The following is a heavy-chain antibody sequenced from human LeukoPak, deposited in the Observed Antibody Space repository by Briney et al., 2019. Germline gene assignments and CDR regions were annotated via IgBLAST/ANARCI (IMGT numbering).Heavy chain of an antibody. Sequence: NPSETLSLTCTVSGDSFSSYYWSWIRQPPGKGLEWIGHIFYSGSTNYNPSLKSRVTISVDTSKKQFFLKLTSVTAADTAVYYCARVRGYDFWPSDYWGQGTLVTLSS. CDR1: GDSFSSYY. CDR2: IFYSGST. D-gene: IGHD3-3*01. CDR3: ARVRGYDFWPSDY. V-gene: IGHV4-59*01. J-gene: IGHJ4*02.